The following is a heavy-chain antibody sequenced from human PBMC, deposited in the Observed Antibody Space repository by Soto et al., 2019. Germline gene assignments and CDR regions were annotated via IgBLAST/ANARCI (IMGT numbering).Heavy chain of an antibody. Sequence: QVQLVESGGGVVQPGRSLRLSCAASGFTFSSYGMHWVRQAPGKGLEWVAVIWYDGSNKYYADSVKGRFTISRDNSKNTLYLQMNSLGAEDTAVYYCARASGCSSTSCYDLDYWGQGTLVTVSS. D-gene: IGHD2-2*01. CDR3: ARASGCSSTSCYDLDY. CDR1: GFTFSSYG. J-gene: IGHJ4*02. V-gene: IGHV3-33*01. CDR2: IWYDGSNK.